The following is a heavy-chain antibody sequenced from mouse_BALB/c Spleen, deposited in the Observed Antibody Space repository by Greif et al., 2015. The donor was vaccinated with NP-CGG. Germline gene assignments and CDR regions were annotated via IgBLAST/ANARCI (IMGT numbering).Heavy chain of an antibody. D-gene: IGHD1-1*01. J-gene: IGHJ2*01. Sequence: VQLKQSGAELVKPGASVKLSCTASGFNIKDTYMHWVKQRPEQGLEWIGRIDPANGNTKYDPKFQGKATITADTSSNTAYLQLSSLTSEDTAVYYCAITTVVALDYWGQGTTLTVAS. V-gene: IGHV14-3*02. CDR3: AITTVVALDY. CDR2: IDPANGNT. CDR1: GFNIKDTY.